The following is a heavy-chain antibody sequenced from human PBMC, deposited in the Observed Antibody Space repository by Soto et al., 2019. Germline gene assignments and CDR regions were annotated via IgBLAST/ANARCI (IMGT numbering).Heavy chain of an antibody. D-gene: IGHD6-19*01. CDR1: GGSVSSGSYY. V-gene: IGHV4-61*01. CDR2: ISYSGST. J-gene: IGHJ4*02. Sequence: QVQLQESGPGLVKPSETLSLPCTVSGGSVSSGSYYWSWIRQPPGKGLEWIGFISYSGSTNYNPPLTSRVTVAVDRTKNQFSLKLSSVTAEATDVYDCASLARSGWVYWGQGTLVTVSS. CDR3: ASLARSGWVY.